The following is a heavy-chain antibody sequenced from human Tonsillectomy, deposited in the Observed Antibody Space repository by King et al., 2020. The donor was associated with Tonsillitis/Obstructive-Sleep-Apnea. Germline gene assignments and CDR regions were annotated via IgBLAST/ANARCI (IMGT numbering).Heavy chain of an antibody. CDR2: ICGSGGST. Sequence: VQLVESGGGLVQPGGSLRLSCAASGFTFSSYAMSWVRQAPGKGLEWVSSICGSGGSTYYADSVKGRFTISRDNSKNTLYLQMNSLRAEDTAVYYCAKEGAGVVVPAAMPYWYFDLWGRGTLVTVSS. J-gene: IGHJ2*01. V-gene: IGHV3-23*04. CDR3: AKEGAGVVVPAAMPYWYFDL. CDR1: GFTFSSYA. D-gene: IGHD2-2*01.